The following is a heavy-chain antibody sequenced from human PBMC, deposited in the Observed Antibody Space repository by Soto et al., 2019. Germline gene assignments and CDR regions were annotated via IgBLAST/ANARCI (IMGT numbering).Heavy chain of an antibody. V-gene: IGHV3-66*01. Sequence: GGSLRLSCAASGFTVSSNYMSWVRQAPGKGLEWVSVIYSGGSTYYADSVKGRFTISRDNSKNTLYLQMNSLRAEDTAVYYCARGRLWFGEWADYWGQGTLVTVSS. CDR2: IYSGGST. CDR1: GFTVSSNY. J-gene: IGHJ4*02. CDR3: ARGRLWFGEWADY. D-gene: IGHD3-10*01.